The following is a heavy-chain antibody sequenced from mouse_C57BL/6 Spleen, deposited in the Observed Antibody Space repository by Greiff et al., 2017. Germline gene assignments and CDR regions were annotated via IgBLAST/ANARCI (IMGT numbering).Heavy chain of an antibody. CDR3: ARYYSNPYWYFDV. D-gene: IGHD2-5*01. CDR1: GYAFSSSW. V-gene: IGHV1-82*01. J-gene: IGHJ1*03. CDR2: IYPGDGDT. Sequence: VQLQQSGPELVKPGASVKISCKASGYAFSSSWMNWVKQRPGKGLEWIGRIYPGDGDTNYNGKFKGKATLTADKSSSTAYMQLSSLTSEDSAVDFCARYYSNPYWYFDVWGTGTTVTVSS.